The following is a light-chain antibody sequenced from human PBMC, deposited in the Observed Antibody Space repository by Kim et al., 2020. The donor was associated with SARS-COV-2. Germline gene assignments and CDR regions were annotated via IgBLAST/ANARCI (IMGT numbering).Light chain of an antibody. J-gene: IGKJ4*01. V-gene: IGKV3D-15*01. CDR1: QSVGSH. CDR3: QQYDTWPT. CDR2: RAS. Sequence: FVSPGGSATLSCRARQSVGSHLAWYQQKPGQAPSLLIYRASTRASDVPARFSGSGSGTEFTLTISSLQSEDFAIYYCQQYDTWPTFGGGTNVEI.